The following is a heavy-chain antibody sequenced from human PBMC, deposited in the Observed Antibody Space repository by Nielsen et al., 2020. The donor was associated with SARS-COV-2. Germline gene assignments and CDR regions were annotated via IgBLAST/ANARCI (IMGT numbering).Heavy chain of an antibody. CDR3: ARDGASGRFYDRLSHFDL. Sequence: SETLSLTCAVSDGSLSGHYWTWIRQPPGKGLEWIGEVSHSGSTNTNPSLKSRVTISVDTSKSQFSLKLRSVTAADTAVYYCARDGASGRFYDRLSHFDLWGRGTLVTVSS. D-gene: IGHD3-22*01. V-gene: IGHV4-34*01. CDR1: DGSLSGHY. CDR2: VSHSGST. J-gene: IGHJ2*01.